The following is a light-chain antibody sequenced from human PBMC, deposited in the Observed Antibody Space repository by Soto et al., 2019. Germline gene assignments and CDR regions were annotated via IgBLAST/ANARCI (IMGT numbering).Light chain of an antibody. V-gene: IGKV3-15*01. CDR1: QSISTT. Sequence: EIVMTQSPATLSVSPGERATLSCRASQSISTTLAWYQQKPGLAPRLLIYGASTRATDIPARFSGSGSGTEFTLTISSLQSEDFAVYYCQQYNTWPRTFGQGTKLEIK. J-gene: IGKJ2*01. CDR3: QQYNTWPRT. CDR2: GAS.